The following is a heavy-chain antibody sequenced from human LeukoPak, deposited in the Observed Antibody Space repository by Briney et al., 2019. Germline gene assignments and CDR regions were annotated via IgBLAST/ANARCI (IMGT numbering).Heavy chain of an antibody. J-gene: IGHJ5*02. Sequence: GGSLRLSCAASGFTFSSYSMNWVRQAPGKGLEWVSSISSSSSYIYYADSVKGRFTISRDNAKNSLYLQMNSLRAEDTAVYYCARGPVVAATQGNWFDPWGQGTLVTVSS. CDR3: ARGPVVAATQGNWFDP. V-gene: IGHV3-21*01. CDR1: GFTFSSYS. D-gene: IGHD2-15*01. CDR2: ISSSSSYI.